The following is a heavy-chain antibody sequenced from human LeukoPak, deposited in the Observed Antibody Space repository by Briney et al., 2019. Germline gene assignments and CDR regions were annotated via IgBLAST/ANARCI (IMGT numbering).Heavy chain of an antibody. Sequence: ASVKVSCKASGYSFTNYGISWVRQAPGHGLEWMGWLNTYSGNTNYAQKFQGRVTMTTDTSTSTVFMEMRSLRSDDTAVYFCARDRDTGYDCGYWGQGTLVTVSS. CDR1: GYSFTNYG. V-gene: IGHV1-18*04. D-gene: IGHD5-12*01. CDR3: ARDRDTGYDCGY. CDR2: LNTYSGNT. J-gene: IGHJ4*02.